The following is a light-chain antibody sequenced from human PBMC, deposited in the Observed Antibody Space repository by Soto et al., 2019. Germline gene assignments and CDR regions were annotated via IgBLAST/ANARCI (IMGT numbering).Light chain of an antibody. CDR3: QQLYTLPFT. J-gene: IGKJ5*01. CDR2: EAS. V-gene: IGKV1-9*01. Sequence: DIQLTQSPSLLSASIGDRFTITFRASHDISTFLAWYQQKPGKAPKLLIYEASTLQSGVPSRFSGSGSGTEFTLTISGLLPEDFAAYHCQQLYTLPFTFGQGTRLEI. CDR1: HDISTF.